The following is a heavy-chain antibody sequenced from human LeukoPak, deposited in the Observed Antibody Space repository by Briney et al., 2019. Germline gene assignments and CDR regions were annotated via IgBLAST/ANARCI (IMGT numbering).Heavy chain of an antibody. CDR1: GFTFSSYA. Sequence: GGSLGLSCAASGFTFSSYAMHWVRQAPGKGLEWVAVISYDGSNKYYADSVKGRFTISRDNSKNTLYLQMNSLRAEDTAVYYCARGVGYCSGGSCYSSHWFDPWGQGTLVTVSS. V-gene: IGHV3-30*04. CDR3: ARGVGYCSGGSCYSSHWFDP. CDR2: ISYDGSNK. J-gene: IGHJ5*02. D-gene: IGHD2-15*01.